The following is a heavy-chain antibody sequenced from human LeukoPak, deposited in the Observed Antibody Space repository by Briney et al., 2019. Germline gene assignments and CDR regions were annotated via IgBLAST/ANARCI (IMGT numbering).Heavy chain of an antibody. Sequence: QAGGSLRLSCTASGFTFGDYALTWVRQAPGKGLEWVAFIRYDGSLKNYADSVKGRFTISRDNSKNTLYLQMNSLRGDDTAVYYCANLPLYDSSGPEDYWGQGTLVTVSS. V-gene: IGHV3-30*02. CDR3: ANLPLYDSSGPEDY. J-gene: IGHJ4*02. CDR1: GFTFGDYA. CDR2: IRYDGSLK. D-gene: IGHD3-22*01.